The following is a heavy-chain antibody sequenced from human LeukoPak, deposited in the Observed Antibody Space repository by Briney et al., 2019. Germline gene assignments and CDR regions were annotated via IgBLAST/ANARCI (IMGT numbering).Heavy chain of an antibody. CDR3: ARDRKTHSSRSAAPE. D-gene: IGHD6-13*01. CDR1: GGSISSGSYY. Sequence: SQTLSLTCTVSGGSISSGSYYWSWIRQPAGKGLEWIGRIYTSGSTNYNPSLKSRVTISVDTSKNQFSLKLSSVTAADTAVYYCARDRKTHSSRSAAPEWGRGTLVTVSS. J-gene: IGHJ2*01. CDR2: IYTSGST. V-gene: IGHV4-61*02.